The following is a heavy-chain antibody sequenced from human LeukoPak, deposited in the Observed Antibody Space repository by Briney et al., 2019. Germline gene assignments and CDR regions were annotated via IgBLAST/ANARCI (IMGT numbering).Heavy chain of an antibody. CDR1: GGSISSSSYY. V-gene: IGHV4-39*01. CDR3: ARHSSYYGNFNY. Sequence: SETLSLTCTVSGGSISSSSYYWGWLRQPPGKGREWFGRIYESRSSYYNPSLKSRVTISVDTYENQFSLKLSSVTAADTAVYYCARHSSYYGNFNYWGQGTLVTVSS. J-gene: IGHJ4*02. D-gene: IGHD3-10*01. CDR2: IYESRSS.